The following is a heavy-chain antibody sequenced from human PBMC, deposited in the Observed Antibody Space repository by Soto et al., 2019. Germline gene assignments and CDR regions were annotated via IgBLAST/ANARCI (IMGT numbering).Heavy chain of an antibody. CDR1: GYTFTSYY. CDR3: ARGGGIVVVTAPYDP. D-gene: IGHD2-21*02. V-gene: IGHV1-46*03. CDR2: INPSGGYT. Sequence: QVQLVQSGAEVKKPRASVKVSCKASGYTFTSYYMNWVRQAPGQGLEWLGIINPSGGYTTYAQRFLGRVTMTSDPSTSTVHMELGSLTSEDTAVYYCARGGGIVVVTAPYDPWGQGSLVTVSS. J-gene: IGHJ5*02.